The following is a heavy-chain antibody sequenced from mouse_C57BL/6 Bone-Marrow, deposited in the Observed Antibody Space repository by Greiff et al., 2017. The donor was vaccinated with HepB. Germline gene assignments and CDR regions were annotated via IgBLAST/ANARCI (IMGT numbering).Heavy chain of an antibody. J-gene: IGHJ2*01. Sequence: QVQLQQSGAELARPGASVKLSCKASGYTFTSYGISWVKQRTGQGLEWIGEIYPRSGNTYYNEKFKGKATLTADKSSSTAYMELRSLTSEDSAVYFSARDPVTTVVATWDFDYWGQGTTLTVSS. V-gene: IGHV1-81*01. CDR1: GYTFTSYG. D-gene: IGHD1-1*01. CDR3: ARDPVTTVVATWDFDY. CDR2: IYPRSGNT.